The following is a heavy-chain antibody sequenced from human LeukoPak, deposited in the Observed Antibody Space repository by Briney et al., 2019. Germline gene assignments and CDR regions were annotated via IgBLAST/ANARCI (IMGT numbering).Heavy chain of an antibody. CDR3: ARGPYQLLPGSAFDI. V-gene: IGHV1-18*01. Sequence: ASVKVSCKASGYTFTSYGISWVRQAPGQGLEWMGWISAYNGNTNYAQELQGRVTMTTDTSTSTAYMELRSLRSDDTAVYYCARGPYQLLPGSAFDIWGQGTMVTVSS. D-gene: IGHD2-2*01. CDR1: GYTFTSYG. J-gene: IGHJ3*02. CDR2: ISAYNGNT.